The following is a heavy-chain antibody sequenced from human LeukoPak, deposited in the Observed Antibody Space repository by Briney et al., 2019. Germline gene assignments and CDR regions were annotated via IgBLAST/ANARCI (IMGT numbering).Heavy chain of an antibody. Sequence: GGSLRLSCAASGFTLSDYYMSWIRQAPGKGLEWVSYISSSGSTIYYADSVKGRFTISRDNAESSLYLQMNSLRAEDTAVYYCARMVRGAVFDYWGQGTLVTVSS. V-gene: IGHV3-11*04. D-gene: IGHD3-10*01. CDR3: ARMVRGAVFDY. J-gene: IGHJ4*02. CDR1: GFTLSDYY. CDR2: ISSSGSTI.